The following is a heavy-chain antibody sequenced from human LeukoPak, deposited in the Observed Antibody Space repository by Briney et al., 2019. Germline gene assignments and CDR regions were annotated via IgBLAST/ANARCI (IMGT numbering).Heavy chain of an antibody. CDR3: ARISGSYVFDY. CDR1: GFIFSDFC. J-gene: IGHJ4*02. D-gene: IGHD1-26*01. Sequence: GGSLRLSCAASGFIFSDFCMSWVRQAPGKGLEWVSYISSSSYANYADSVKGRFTISRDNAKNSMYLQMNSLRAEDTAVYYCARISGSYVFDYWGQGTLVTVSS. CDR2: ISSSSYA. V-gene: IGHV3-11*03.